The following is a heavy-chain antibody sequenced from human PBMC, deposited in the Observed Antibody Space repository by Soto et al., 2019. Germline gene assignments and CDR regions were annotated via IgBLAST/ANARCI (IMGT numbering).Heavy chain of an antibody. V-gene: IGHV4-34*01. D-gene: IGHD2-15*01. CDR2: ISHSGST. Sequence: SETLSLTCAVYGESFSAHHWSWIRQPPGKGLEWIGEISHSGSTNYNPSLKSRVTISVDTSKNQFSLKLRSLTAADTAVYYCARHARGGYCSGGSCLDPTAEICDYWGQGTLVTVSS. J-gene: IGHJ4*02. CDR3: ARHARGGYCSGGSCLDPTAEICDY. CDR1: GESFSAHH.